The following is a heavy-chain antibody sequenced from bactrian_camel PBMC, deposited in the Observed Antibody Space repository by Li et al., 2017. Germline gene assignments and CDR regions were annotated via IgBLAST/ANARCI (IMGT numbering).Heavy chain of an antibody. J-gene: IGHJ6*01. CDR1: GYSWDTQC. CDR3: ATQTTGWAFRY. D-gene: IGHD5*01. CDR2: IDRAGGT. V-gene: IGHV3S53*01. Sequence: VQLVESGGGSVQSGGSLRLSCVVSGYSWDTQCMGWLRQAPGKEREGVAAIDRAGGTNYADSVKGRFTISKDNTKNTLYLQMNNLKTDDAAVYYCATQTTGWAFRYWGRGTQVTVS.